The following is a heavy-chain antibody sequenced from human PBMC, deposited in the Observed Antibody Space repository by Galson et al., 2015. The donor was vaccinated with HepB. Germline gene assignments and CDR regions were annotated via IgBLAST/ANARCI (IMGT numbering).Heavy chain of an antibody. Sequence: SLRLSCAASGFTFKTAWMSWVRQAPGKGLEWVGRIKSKNDGGTTDYAAPVKGRFTISRDDSKYTLDLQMNSLKTEDTGVYYCATLGMTTVTWGQGTLVTVSP. CDR3: ATLGMTTVT. CDR1: GFTFKTAW. D-gene: IGHD4-17*01. J-gene: IGHJ5*02. CDR2: IKSKNDGGTT. V-gene: IGHV3-15*01.